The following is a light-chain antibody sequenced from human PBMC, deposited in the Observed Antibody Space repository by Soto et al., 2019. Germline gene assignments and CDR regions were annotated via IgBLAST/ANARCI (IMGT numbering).Light chain of an antibody. CDR2: RAS. V-gene: IGKV3-15*01. CDR1: QSVTED. J-gene: IGKJ1*01. Sequence: EIVMTQSPATLSVSPGESATLSCRASQSVTEDLAWYQQKPGQAPRLLIYRASTRAAGIPARFSGSGSGTEFTLTISSLQSEDFAVYYCQHYDNWPWTFGQGTNLEIK. CDR3: QHYDNWPWT.